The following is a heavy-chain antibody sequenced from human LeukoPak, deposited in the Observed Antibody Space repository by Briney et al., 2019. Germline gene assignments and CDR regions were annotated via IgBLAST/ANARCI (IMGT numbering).Heavy chain of an antibody. J-gene: IGHJ3*02. CDR3: AKDLRGSNSGSYSGGDAFDI. V-gene: IGHV3-30*18. CDR1: GFTFSSYG. Sequence: PGGSLRLSCAASGFTFSSYGMHWVRQAPGKGLEWVAVILYDGSNKYYADSVKGRFTISRDNSKNTLYLQMNSLRAEDTAVYYCAKDLRGSNSGSYSGGDAFDIWGQGTMVTVSS. D-gene: IGHD1-26*01. CDR2: ILYDGSNK.